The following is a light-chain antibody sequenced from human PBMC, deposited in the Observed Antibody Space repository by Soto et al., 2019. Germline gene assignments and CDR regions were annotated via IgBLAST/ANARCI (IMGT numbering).Light chain of an antibody. V-gene: IGLV1-47*01. CDR2: RNN. CDR1: YSNIGHNY. J-gene: IGLJ2*01. Sequence: QSVLTQPPSASGTPGQRVSISCSGSYSNIGHNYVYWYQQLPGTAPKLLIYRNNQRPSGVPDRFSGSKSGTSASLAISGLRSEDEADYYCAVWDDSLSGVVFGGGTKVTVL. CDR3: AVWDDSLSGVV.